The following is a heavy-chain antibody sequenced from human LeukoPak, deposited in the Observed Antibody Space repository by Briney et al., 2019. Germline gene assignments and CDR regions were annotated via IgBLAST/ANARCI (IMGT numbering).Heavy chain of an antibody. CDR1: GFTFSNYV. Sequence: GGSLRLSCAASGFTFSNYVMHWVRQAPGKGLEWVAVVSYDGSNKYYADSVKGRFTISRDNSKNTLYLQINSLRAEDTAVYYCGRAPPRGVTAPGYYWGKGTLVPVP. V-gene: IGHV3-30-3*01. CDR2: VSYDGSNK. J-gene: IGHJ4*02. D-gene: IGHD2-21*02. CDR3: GRAPPRGVTAPGYY.